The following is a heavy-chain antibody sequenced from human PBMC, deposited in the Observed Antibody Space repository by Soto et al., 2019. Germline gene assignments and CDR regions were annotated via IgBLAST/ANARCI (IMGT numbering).Heavy chain of an antibody. CDR2: IIPIFGTA. Sequence: SVKVSCKASGGTFSSYAISWARQAPGQGLEWMGGIIPIFGTANYAQKFQGRVTITADESTSTAYMELSSLRSEDTAVYYCARDRELELRRAFDIWGQGTMVTVSS. CDR1: GGTFSSYA. D-gene: IGHD1-7*01. J-gene: IGHJ3*02. CDR3: ARDRELELRRAFDI. V-gene: IGHV1-69*13.